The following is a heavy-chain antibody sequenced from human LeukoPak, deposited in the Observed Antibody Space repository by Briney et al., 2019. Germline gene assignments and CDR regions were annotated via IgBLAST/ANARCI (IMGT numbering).Heavy chain of an antibody. D-gene: IGHD6-19*01. CDR3: ARIKVRQWSGTWYFDY. CDR1: GFSLSTSGMC. V-gene: IGHV2-70*11. CDR2: IDWDDDK. Sequence: SGPTLVNPTQTLTLTCTFSGFSLSTSGMCVSWIRQPPGKALEWLARIDWDDDKYYSTSLKTRLTISKDTSKNQVVLTMTNMDPVDTATYYCARIKVRQWSGTWYFDYWGQGTLVTVSS. J-gene: IGHJ4*02.